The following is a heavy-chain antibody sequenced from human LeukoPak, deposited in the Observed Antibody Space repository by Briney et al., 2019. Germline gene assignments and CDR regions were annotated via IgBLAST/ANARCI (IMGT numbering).Heavy chain of an antibody. V-gene: IGHV1-2*02. Sequence: GASVKVSCKASVYTFTGYYMHWVRQAPGQGLEGMGWINPNSGGTNYAQKFQGRVTMTRDTSISTAYMELSRLRSDDTAVYYCAREAAYCSGGSCYSEFHYWGQGTLVTVSS. D-gene: IGHD2-15*01. J-gene: IGHJ4*02. CDR1: VYTFTGYY. CDR2: INPNSGGT. CDR3: AREAAYCSGGSCYSEFHY.